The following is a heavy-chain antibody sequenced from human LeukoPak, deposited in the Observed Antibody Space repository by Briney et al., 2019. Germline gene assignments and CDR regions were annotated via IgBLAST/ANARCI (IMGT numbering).Heavy chain of an antibody. CDR3: ARGGPTKTYYYGSSGCFDY. J-gene: IGHJ4*02. CDR2: IYYSGST. CDR1: GXSISSYY. Sequence: SETLSLTCTVSGXSISSYYWSWIRQPPGKGLEWIGYIYYSGSTNYNPSLKSRVTISVDTSKNQFSLKLSSVTAADTAVYYCARGGPTKTYYYGSSGCFDYWGQGTLVTVSS. V-gene: IGHV4-59*01. D-gene: IGHD3-22*01.